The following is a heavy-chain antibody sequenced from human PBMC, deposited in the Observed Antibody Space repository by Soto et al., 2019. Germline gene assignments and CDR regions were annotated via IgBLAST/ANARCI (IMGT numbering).Heavy chain of an antibody. CDR2: ISSSSSYI. J-gene: IGHJ5*02. CDR1: GFTFSSYS. Sequence: GGSLRLSCAASGFTFSSYSMNWVRQAPGKGLEWVSSISSSSSYIYYADSVKGRFTISRDNAKNSLYLQKNSLGAEDTAVYYCAREVVETSSLWLDPWGQGTLVTVSS. CDR3: AREVVETSSLWLDP. D-gene: IGHD6-6*01. V-gene: IGHV3-21*04.